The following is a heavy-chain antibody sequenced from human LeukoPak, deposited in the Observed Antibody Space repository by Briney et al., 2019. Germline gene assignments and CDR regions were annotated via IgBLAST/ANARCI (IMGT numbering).Heavy chain of an antibody. Sequence: GGSLRLSCAASGFSFSYTWMTWVRQAPGKGLEWVGRIKSKTAGGTTDYAAPVAGRFAISRDDSKNTLYLQMNSLKTEDTAVYYCTTLGGSSIYRVHWGQGTLVTVSS. CDR2: IKSKTAGGTT. V-gene: IGHV3-15*01. J-gene: IGHJ4*02. CDR3: TTLGGSSIYRVH. CDR1: GFSFSYTW. D-gene: IGHD3-16*01.